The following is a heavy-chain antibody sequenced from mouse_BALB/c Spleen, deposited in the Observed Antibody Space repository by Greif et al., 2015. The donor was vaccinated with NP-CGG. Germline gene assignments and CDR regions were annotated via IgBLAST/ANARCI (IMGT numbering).Heavy chain of an antibody. J-gene: IGHJ3*01. V-gene: IGHV5-6*01. CDR2: TSSGGSYT. CDR3: AREAY. CDR1: GFTFSSYG. Sequence: EVQVVESGGDLVKPGGSLKLSCAASGFTFSSYGMSWVRQTPDKRLEWVATTSSGGSYTYYPDSVKGRFTISRDNAKNTLYLQMSRLKSEDTAMYYCAREAYWGQGTLVTVSA.